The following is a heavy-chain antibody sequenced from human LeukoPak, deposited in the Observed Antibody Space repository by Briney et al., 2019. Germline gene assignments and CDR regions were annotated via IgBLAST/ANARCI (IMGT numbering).Heavy chain of an antibody. J-gene: IGHJ4*02. CDR3: ARDIVVVPAPHHFDY. D-gene: IGHD2-2*01. Sequence: SETLSLTCTVSGYSISSGYYWGWIRQPPGKGLEWIGSIYHSGCTYYNPSLKSRVTISVDTSKNQFSLKLSSVTAADTAVYYCARDIVVVPAPHHFDYWGQGTLVTVSS. CDR2: IYHSGCT. V-gene: IGHV4-38-2*02. CDR1: GYSISSGYY.